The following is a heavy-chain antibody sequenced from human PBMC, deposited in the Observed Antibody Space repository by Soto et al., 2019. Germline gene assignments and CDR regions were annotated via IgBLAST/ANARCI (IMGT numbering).Heavy chain of an antibody. CDR3: ARAPIDYGDYAVFDY. V-gene: IGHV3-33*01. Sequence: GGSLRLSCAASGFPFSSYGMHWVRQAPGKGLEWVAVIWYDGSNKYYADSVKGRFTISRDNSKNTLYLQMNSLRAEDTAVYYCARAPIDYGDYAVFDYWGQGTLVTVSS. D-gene: IGHD4-17*01. CDR1: GFPFSSYG. CDR2: IWYDGSNK. J-gene: IGHJ4*02.